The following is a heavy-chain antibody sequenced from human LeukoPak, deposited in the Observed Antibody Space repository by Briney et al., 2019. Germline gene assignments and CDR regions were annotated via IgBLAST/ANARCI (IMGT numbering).Heavy chain of an antibody. Sequence: SETLSLTCAVYGGSFSGYYWSWIRQPPGKGLECIGYISHSGRTNYNPSLKSRVTISIDTSKNQFSLTLRSVTDADTAVYYCARDETGSQKTNAFDIWGQGTMVTVSS. CDR3: ARDETGSQKTNAFDI. J-gene: IGHJ3*02. D-gene: IGHD1-26*01. CDR2: ISHSGRT. V-gene: IGHV4-59*01. CDR1: GGSFSGYY.